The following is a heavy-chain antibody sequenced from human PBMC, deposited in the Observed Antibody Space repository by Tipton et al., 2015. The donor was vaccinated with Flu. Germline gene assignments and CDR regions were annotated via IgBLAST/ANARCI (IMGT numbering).Heavy chain of an antibody. CDR3: VRRDYSNYVSEPKNWFDS. D-gene: IGHD4-11*01. V-gene: IGHV4-39*07. J-gene: IGHJ5*01. Sequence: GLVKPSETLSLTCGVSGDSIRSSNYFWGWIRQPPGKGLEWIGNIFHSGNTYHNPSLKSRVTISVDTSKNHFSLKLSSVTAADTAVYYCVRRDYSNYVSEPKNWFDSWGQGALVIVSS. CDR2: IFHSGNT. CDR1: GDSIRSSNYF.